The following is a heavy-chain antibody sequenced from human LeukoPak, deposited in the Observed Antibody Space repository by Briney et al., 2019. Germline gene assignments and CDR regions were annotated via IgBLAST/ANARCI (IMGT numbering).Heavy chain of an antibody. CDR2: ISAYNGNT. V-gene: IGHV1-18*01. J-gene: IGHJ5*02. CDR1: GYTFTSYG. D-gene: IGHD3-22*01. Sequence: ASVKVSCKASGYTFTSYGISWVRQAPGQGLEWMGWISAYNGNTNYAQKLQGRVTMTTDTSTSTAYMELRSLRSVDTAVYYCARDGAYYDSSGYSNWFDPWGQGTLVTVSS. CDR3: ARDGAYYDSSGYSNWFDP.